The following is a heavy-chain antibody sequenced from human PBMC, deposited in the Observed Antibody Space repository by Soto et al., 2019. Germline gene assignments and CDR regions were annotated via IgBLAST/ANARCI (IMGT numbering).Heavy chain of an antibody. V-gene: IGHV4-30-2*01. CDR1: GGSISSGGYS. D-gene: IGHD5-18*01. Sequence: PSETLSLTCAVSGGSISSGGYSWSWIRQPPGKGLEWIGYIYHSGSTYYNPSLKSRVTISVDTSKNQFSLRLSSVTAADTAVYYCARGYGRNFDYSGQGTLVTVSS. J-gene: IGHJ4*02. CDR2: IYHSGST. CDR3: ARGYGRNFDY.